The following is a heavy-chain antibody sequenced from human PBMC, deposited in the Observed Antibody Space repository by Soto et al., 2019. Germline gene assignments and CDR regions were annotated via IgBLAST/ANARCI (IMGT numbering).Heavy chain of an antibody. Sequence: QVQLVESGGGVVQPGRSLRLSCAASGFTFSDNGMHWVRQAPGKGLEWVAIIWYGGSNKFYVDAVKGRFTISRDNGKNMFDRQMNSLRAEDTAVYYCARDRRGYGDYGGGMDVWGQGTTVTVSS. CDR1: GFTFSDNG. D-gene: IGHD4-17*01. V-gene: IGHV3-33*01. CDR2: IWYGGSNK. J-gene: IGHJ6*02. CDR3: ARDRRGYGDYGGGMDV.